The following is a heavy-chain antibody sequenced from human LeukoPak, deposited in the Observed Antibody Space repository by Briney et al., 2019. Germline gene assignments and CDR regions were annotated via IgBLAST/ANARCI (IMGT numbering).Heavy chain of an antibody. J-gene: IGHJ4*02. Sequence: SETLSLTCTVSGGSISSYYWSWIRQPAGKGLEWIGRIYTSDSTNYNPSLKSRVTMSVDTSENQFSLKLNSVTAADTAVYYCARETNSSSWRALDYWGQGTLVTVSS. CDR2: IYTSDST. CDR3: ARETNSSSWRALDY. V-gene: IGHV4-4*07. D-gene: IGHD6-13*01. CDR1: GGSISSYY.